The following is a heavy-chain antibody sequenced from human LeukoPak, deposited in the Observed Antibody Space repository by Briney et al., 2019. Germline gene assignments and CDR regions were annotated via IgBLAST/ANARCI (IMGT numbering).Heavy chain of an antibody. V-gene: IGHV1-69-2*01. Sequence: ATVKISCKASGYTFTDYYMHEVQQAPGKGLEWVGRVDPEDGETIYAENFQGRVTITADMSTDTAYMELSSLRSEDTAVYYCAISPSPRDGVRHYWGQGTLVTVSS. J-gene: IGHJ4*02. CDR2: VDPEDGET. D-gene: IGHD5-24*01. CDR3: AISPSPRDGVRHY. CDR1: GYTFTDYY.